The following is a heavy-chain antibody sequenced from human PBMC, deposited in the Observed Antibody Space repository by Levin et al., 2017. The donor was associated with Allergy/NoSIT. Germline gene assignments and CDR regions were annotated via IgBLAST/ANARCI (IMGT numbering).Heavy chain of an antibody. CDR2: INPNSGGT. D-gene: IGHD5-12*01. CDR1: GYTFTGYY. Sequence: GASVKVSCKASGYTFTGYYMHWVRQAPGQGLEWMGRINPNSGGTNYAQKFQGRVTMTRDTSISTAYMELSRLRSDDTAVYYCARDVNIVASGEAPNWFDPWGQGTLVTVSS. V-gene: IGHV1-2*06. CDR3: ARDVNIVASGEAPNWFDP. J-gene: IGHJ5*02.